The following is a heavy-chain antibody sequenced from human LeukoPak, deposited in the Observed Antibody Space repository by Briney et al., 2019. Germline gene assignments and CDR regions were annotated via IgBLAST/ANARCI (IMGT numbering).Heavy chain of an antibody. CDR1: GFTFEDYT. J-gene: IGHJ4*02. CDR3: VKDLSYESSGHVLEY. CDR2: ISWDGTT. Sequence: GGSLRLSCVAPGFTFEDYTMHWVRHTPGKTLEWVSLISWDGTTYYTDSVKGRFTISRDNSKNSLYLQMDTLRSEDTAFYYCVKDLSYESSGHVLEYWGQGTLVTVSS. D-gene: IGHD3-22*01. V-gene: IGHV3-43*01.